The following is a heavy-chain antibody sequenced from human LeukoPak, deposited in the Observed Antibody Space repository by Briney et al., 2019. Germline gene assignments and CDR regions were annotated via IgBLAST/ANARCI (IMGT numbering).Heavy chain of an antibody. CDR2: IYYSGST. Sequence: SETLSLTCTVSGGSISSYYWSWIRQPPGRGLEWIGYIYYSGSTNYNPSLKSRVTISVDTSKSQFSLKLSSVTAADTAVYYCARSSRDILTGYRTFDYWGQGTLVTVSS. CDR1: GGSISSYY. V-gene: IGHV4-59*01. D-gene: IGHD3-9*01. J-gene: IGHJ4*02. CDR3: ARSSRDILTGYRTFDY.